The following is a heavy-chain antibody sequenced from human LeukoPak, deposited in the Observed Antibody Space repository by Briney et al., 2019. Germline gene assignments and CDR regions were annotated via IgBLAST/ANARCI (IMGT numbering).Heavy chain of an antibody. Sequence: SVKVSCKASGGTFSSYAISWVRQAPGQGLEWMGGIIPIFGTANYAKKFQGRVTITEDESTSTAYMELSSLRSEDTAVYYCARRLQAYSSSWGDLQHWGQGTLVTVSS. CDR2: IIPIFGTA. V-gene: IGHV1-69*13. J-gene: IGHJ1*01. CDR1: GGTFSSYA. CDR3: ARRLQAYSSSWGDLQH. D-gene: IGHD6-13*01.